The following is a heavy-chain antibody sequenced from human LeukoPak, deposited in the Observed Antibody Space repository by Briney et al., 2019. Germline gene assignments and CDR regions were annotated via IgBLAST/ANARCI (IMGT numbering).Heavy chain of an antibody. J-gene: IGHJ5*02. CDR2: IKQDGSEK. CDR3: AREGYGDYGRVNWFDP. V-gene: IGHV3-7*01. Sequence: GGSLRLSCAASGFTFSSYWMSWVRQAPGKGLEWVANIKQDGSEKYYVDSVKGRFTISRDNAKNSLYLQMNSLRAEDTAVYYCAREGYGDYGRVNWFDPWGQGTLVTVSS. CDR1: GFTFSSYW. D-gene: IGHD4-17*01.